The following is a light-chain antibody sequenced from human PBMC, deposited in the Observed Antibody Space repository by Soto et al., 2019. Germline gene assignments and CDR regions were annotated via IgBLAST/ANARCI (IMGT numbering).Light chain of an antibody. CDR1: SSNIGSNS. V-gene: IGLV1-44*01. J-gene: IGLJ2*01. Sequence: QLVLTQPPSASGTPGQRVSISCSGGSSNIGSNSVNWYQQLPGTAPKLLIYSNIQRPSGVPDRFSGSKSGTSASLAISGLQSEDEADYYCAAWDDSLNGRVFGGGTKVTVL. CDR2: SNI. CDR3: AAWDDSLNGRV.